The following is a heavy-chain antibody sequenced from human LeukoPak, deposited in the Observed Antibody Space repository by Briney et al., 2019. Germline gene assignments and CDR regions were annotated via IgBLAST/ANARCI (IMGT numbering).Heavy chain of an antibody. Sequence: SGTLSLTCAVSGGSISSSNWWSWVRQPPGKGLEWIGEIYHSGSTNYNPSLKSRVTISVDKSKNQFSLKLSSVTAADTAVYYCARARDGYNYYYYYYMDVWGKGTTVTISS. J-gene: IGHJ6*03. CDR2: IYHSGST. V-gene: IGHV4-4*02. CDR1: GGSISSSNW. CDR3: ARARDGYNYYYYYYMDV. D-gene: IGHD5-24*01.